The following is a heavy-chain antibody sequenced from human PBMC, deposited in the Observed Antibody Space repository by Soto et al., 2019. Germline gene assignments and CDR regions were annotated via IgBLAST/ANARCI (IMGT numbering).Heavy chain of an antibody. Sequence: SETLSLTCTVSGGSISSGSYYWGWIRQPPGKGLEWIGSIYYSGSTYYNPSLKSRVTISVDTSKNQFSLKLSSVTAADTAVYYCASSPAVVISFDYWGQGTLVTVSS. CDR2: IYYSGST. CDR1: GGSISSGSYY. CDR3: ASSPAVVISFDY. V-gene: IGHV4-39*01. J-gene: IGHJ4*02. D-gene: IGHD3-22*01.